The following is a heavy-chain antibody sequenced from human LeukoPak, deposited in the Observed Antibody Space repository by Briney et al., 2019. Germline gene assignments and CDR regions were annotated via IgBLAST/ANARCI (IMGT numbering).Heavy chain of an antibody. J-gene: IGHJ4*02. D-gene: IGHD5-12*01. CDR1: GFIFTDYW. CDR3: ARAQSPYSAYDPFDY. CDR2: IKEDGSEK. V-gene: IGHV3-7*01. Sequence: GGSLRLSCAASGFIFTDYWMYWVRQAPGRGLAWVANIKEDGSEKNYVDSVKGRFTISRDNAKNSVYLQINILRPEDTAVYYCARAQSPYSAYDPFDYWGQGTLVTVSS.